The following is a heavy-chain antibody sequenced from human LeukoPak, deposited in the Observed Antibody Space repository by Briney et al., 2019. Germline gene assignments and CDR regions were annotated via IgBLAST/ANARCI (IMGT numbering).Heavy chain of an antibody. CDR2: ISWNSGSI. CDR3: AKDTVGAFDI. V-gene: IGHV3-9*01. CDR1: GFTFDDDA. J-gene: IGHJ3*02. Sequence: GGSLRLSCAASGFTFDDDAMHRVRQAPGKGLEWVSGISWNSGSIGYADSVKGRFTISRDNAKRSLYLQMNSLRAEDTALYYCAKDTVGAFDIWGQGTLVTASS.